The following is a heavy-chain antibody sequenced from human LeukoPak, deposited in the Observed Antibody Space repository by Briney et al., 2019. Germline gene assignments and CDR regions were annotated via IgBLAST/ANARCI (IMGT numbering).Heavy chain of an antibody. D-gene: IGHD6-25*01. J-gene: IGHJ6*03. CDR3: ARFAAGGSCYYYMDV. V-gene: IGHV3-7*01. CDR1: GFTFSTYW. Sequence: GGSLRLSCAASGFTFSTYWMTWVRQAPGKGLEWVANMKGDGSEIHYVDSVKGRFTISRDNAKNSLYLQMNSLRADDTAVYYCARFAAGGSCYYYMDVWGKGTTVTVSS. CDR2: MKGDGSEI.